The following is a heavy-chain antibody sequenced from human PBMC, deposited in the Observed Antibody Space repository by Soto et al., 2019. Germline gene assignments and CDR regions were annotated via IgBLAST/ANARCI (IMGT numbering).Heavy chain of an antibody. Sequence: GGSLRLSCAASGFTFSSYAMSWVRQAPGKGLEWVSAISGSGGSTYYADSVKGRFTISRDNSKNTLYLQMNSLRAEDTAVYYCAKDSDYGDYLLPTQYYFDYWGQGTLVTVSS. CDR3: AKDSDYGDYLLPTQYYFDY. V-gene: IGHV3-23*01. D-gene: IGHD4-17*01. CDR2: ISGSGGST. J-gene: IGHJ4*02. CDR1: GFTFSSYA.